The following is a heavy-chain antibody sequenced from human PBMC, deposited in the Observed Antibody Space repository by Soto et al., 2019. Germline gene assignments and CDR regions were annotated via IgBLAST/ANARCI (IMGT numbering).Heavy chain of an antibody. Sequence: QVQLVQSGAEVKKPGSSVKVSCKASGGTFSSYAISWVRQAPGQGLEWMGGFIPIFGTANYAQKFQGRVTITADESTSTAYMELSSLRSEDTAVYYCAFRGDNDYGGVRLPDSWYFDLWGRGTLVTVSS. CDR2: FIPIFGTA. CDR1: GGTFSSYA. D-gene: IGHD4-17*01. J-gene: IGHJ2*01. V-gene: IGHV1-69*01. CDR3: AFRGDNDYGGVRLPDSWYFDL.